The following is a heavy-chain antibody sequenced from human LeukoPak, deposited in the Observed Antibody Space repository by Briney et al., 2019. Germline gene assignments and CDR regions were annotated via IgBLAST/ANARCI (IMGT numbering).Heavy chain of an antibody. CDR3: AKEYYGSGSRTSAFDI. J-gene: IGHJ3*02. CDR1: GFTFSSYA. D-gene: IGHD3-10*01. CDR2: ISGSGGST. V-gene: IGHV3-23*01. Sequence: GGSLRLSCAASGFTFSSYAMSWVRQAPGKGLEWVSAISGSGGSTYYADSVKGRFTISRGNSKNTLYLQMNSLRAEDTAVYYCAKEYYGSGSRTSAFDIWGQGTMVTVSS.